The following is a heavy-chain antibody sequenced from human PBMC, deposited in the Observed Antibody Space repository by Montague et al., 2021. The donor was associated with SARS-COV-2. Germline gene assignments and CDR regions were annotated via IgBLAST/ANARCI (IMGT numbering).Heavy chain of an antibody. CDR1: GGSIGSYNWY. D-gene: IGHD3-10*01. V-gene: IGHV4-39*07. CDR3: AREFEGYFDL. Sequence: SETLSLTCTVSGGSIGSYNWYWGRVRPPKGLGLEWIMSPNYSRGAYPYPYLLSSVTKSFATSQNPISLNLASVTAADTAVYSGAREFEGYFDLWGRGTLVMVSS. J-gene: IGHJ2*01. CDR2: PNYSRGA.